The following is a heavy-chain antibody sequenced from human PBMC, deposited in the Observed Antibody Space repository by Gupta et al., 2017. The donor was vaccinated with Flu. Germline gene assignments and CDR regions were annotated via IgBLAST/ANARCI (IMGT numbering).Heavy chain of an antibody. J-gene: IGHJ4*02. CDR1: GFTFSSYA. CDR3: AKSLRKQPPGIDY. Sequence: EVQLLESGGGLVQPGGSLRLSCAASGFTFSSYAMSWVRQAPGKGREWVSAISGSGGSTYYADSVKGRLTISRDNSKNTLYLQMNSLRAEDTAVYYCAKSLRKQPPGIDYWGQGTLVTVSS. V-gene: IGHV3-23*01. CDR2: ISGSGGST. D-gene: IGHD6-13*01.